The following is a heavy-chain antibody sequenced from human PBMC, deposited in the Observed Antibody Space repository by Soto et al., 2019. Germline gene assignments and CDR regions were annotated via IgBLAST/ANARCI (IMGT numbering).Heavy chain of an antibody. D-gene: IGHD2-15*01. CDR1: RYTFTTFG. J-gene: IGHJ4*02. CDR2: ISPYNGNT. CDR3: ARDTGSHQDY. V-gene: IGHV1-18*01. Sequence: QVQLVQSGAEVKKPGASVKVPCKASRYTFTTFGISWVRQAPGQGLAWMGWISPYNGNTNYAQKLQGRVTMTTDTSTSTAYMELRSLRSDDTAVYYCARDTGSHQDYWGQGTLVTVSS.